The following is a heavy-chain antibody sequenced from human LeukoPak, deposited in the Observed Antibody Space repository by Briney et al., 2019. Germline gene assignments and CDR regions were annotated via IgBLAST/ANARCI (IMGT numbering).Heavy chain of an antibody. CDR2: INHSGST. J-gene: IGHJ5*02. D-gene: IGHD1-1*01. V-gene: IGHV4-34*01. CDR3: ARDRLQLQS. CDR1: GGSFSGYY. Sequence: PSETLSLTCAVYGGSFSGYYWSWIRRPPGKGLEWIGEINHSGSTNYNPSLKSRVTISVDTSKNQFSLKLSSVTAADTAVYYCARDRLQLQSWGQGTLVTVSS.